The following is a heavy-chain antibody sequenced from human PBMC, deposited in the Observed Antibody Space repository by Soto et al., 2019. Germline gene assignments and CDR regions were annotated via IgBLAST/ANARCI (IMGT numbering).Heavy chain of an antibody. J-gene: IGHJ4*02. CDR3: ARDPGTGAALRAYHFDY. D-gene: IGHD1-1*01. CDR1: RYSFTTDA. V-gene: IGHV1-3*01. Sequence: ASVKVSCKASRYSFTTDALHWVRQAPGQRLEWMGWINAGNGDTKYSEKFQGRVTITRDTSANTAYMELSSLRSEDTSVYYCARDPGTGAALRAYHFDYWGQGTLVTVSS. CDR2: INAGNGDT.